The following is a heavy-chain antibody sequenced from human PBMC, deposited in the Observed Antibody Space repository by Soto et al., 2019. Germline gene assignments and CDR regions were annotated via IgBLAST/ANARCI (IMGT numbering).Heavy chain of an antibody. J-gene: IGHJ4*02. CDR1: GGSVSSGSYY. Sequence: SETLSLTCTVSGGSVSSGSYYWSWIRQPPGKGLEWIGYIYYSGSTNYNPSLKSRVTISVDTSKNQFSLKLSSVTAADTAVYYCARDRSSRTFDYWGQGTLVTVSS. D-gene: IGHD6-13*01. V-gene: IGHV4-61*01. CDR3: ARDRSSRTFDY. CDR2: IYYSGST.